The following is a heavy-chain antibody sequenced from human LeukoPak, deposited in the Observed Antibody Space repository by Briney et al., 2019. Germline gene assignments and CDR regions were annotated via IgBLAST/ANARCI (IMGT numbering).Heavy chain of an antibody. CDR2: IYYSGST. Sequence: SETLSLTCTVSGGSIASSSYYWGWIRQPPGKGLEWIGSIYYSGSTYYNPSLKSRVTISVDTSKNQFSLKLSSVTAADTAVYYCARVALVLRFLEWLPYTFDYWGQGTLVTVSS. CDR1: GGSIASSSYY. D-gene: IGHD3-3*01. CDR3: ARVALVLRFLEWLPYTFDY. J-gene: IGHJ4*02. V-gene: IGHV4-39*07.